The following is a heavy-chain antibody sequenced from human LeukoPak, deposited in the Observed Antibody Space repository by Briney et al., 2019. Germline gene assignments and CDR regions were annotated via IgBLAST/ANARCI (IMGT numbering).Heavy chain of an antibody. Sequence: SETLSLTCTVSGGSISSSSYYWGWIRQPPGKGLEWIGSIYYSGSTYYNPSLKSRVTISVDPSKNQFSLKLSSVTAADTAVYYCARRLRSKARYWSGYEADAFDIWGQGTMVTVSS. CDR3: ARRLRSKARYWSGYEADAFDI. V-gene: IGHV4-39*01. J-gene: IGHJ3*02. D-gene: IGHD3-3*01. CDR1: GGSISSSSYY. CDR2: IYYSGST.